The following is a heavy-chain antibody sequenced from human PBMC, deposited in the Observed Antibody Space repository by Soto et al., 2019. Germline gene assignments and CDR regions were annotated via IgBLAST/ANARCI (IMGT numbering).Heavy chain of an antibody. CDR3: ARGRYGDY. J-gene: IGHJ4*02. Sequence: QVHLVQSGAEVKKPGASVKVSCKGSGYAFTTYGITWVRQAPGQGLEWMGWISAHNGNTNYAQKLQGRVTVTRDTSPSTASMELRSLRSIDTAVYYCARGRYGDYWGQGALVTVSS. CDR1: GYAFTTYG. CDR2: ISAHNGNT. D-gene: IGHD1-1*01. V-gene: IGHV1-18*01.